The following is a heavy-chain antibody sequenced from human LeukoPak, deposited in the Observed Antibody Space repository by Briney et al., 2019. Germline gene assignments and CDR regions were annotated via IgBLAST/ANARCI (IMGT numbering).Heavy chain of an antibody. D-gene: IGHD6-13*01. CDR3: ATLPSAGPHRGYYYYGMDV. CDR2: INLSGST. J-gene: IGHJ6*02. CDR1: GGSGRGVY. V-gene: IGHV4-34*01. Sequence: SETRSGTCTVNGGSGRGVYWGWSRHPPGQGLAWFGDINLSGSTNYNPSLKSRVTISVDTSKNQFSLKLSSVTAADTAVYYCATLPSAGPHRGYYYYGMDVWGQGTTVTVSS.